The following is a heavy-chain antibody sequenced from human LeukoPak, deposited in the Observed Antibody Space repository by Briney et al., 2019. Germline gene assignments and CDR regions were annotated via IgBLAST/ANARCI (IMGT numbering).Heavy chain of an antibody. Sequence: GSSVTVSCKAPGGTFSSYAISWVRHAPGQGLEWMGGIIPIFGTANYAQKFQGRVTITADESTSTAYMELSSLISEDTAGYYCARPHYYDSKYYYYYYMDVWGKGTTVTVSS. CDR2: IIPIFGTA. J-gene: IGHJ6*03. CDR3: ARPHYYDSKYYYYYYMDV. V-gene: IGHV1-69*01. CDR1: GGTFSSYA. D-gene: IGHD3-22*01.